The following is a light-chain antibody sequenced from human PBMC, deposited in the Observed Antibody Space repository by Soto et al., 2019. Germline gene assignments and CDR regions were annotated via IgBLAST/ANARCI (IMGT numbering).Light chain of an antibody. Sequence: EIVLTQSPATLSLSPGERATLSCRASQSVSTYLAWYQQKPGQASRLLIYDVSNRATGIPSRFSGSGSGTDFTRTISSLEPEDFAVYYCQQRYTFGQGTKLEI. J-gene: IGKJ2*01. CDR3: QQRYT. V-gene: IGKV3-11*01. CDR1: QSVSTY. CDR2: DVS.